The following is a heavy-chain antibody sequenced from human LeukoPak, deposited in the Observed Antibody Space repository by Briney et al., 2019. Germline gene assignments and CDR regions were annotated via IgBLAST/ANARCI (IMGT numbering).Heavy chain of an antibody. CDR3: AREPHQSANYDFWSGYYSTNYFDY. Sequence: ASVKVSCKASGYTFTSYDINWVRQATGQGLEWMGGIIPIFGTANYAQKFQGRVTITADESTSTAYMELSSLRSEDTAVYYCAREPHQSANYDFWSGYYSTNYFDYWGQGTLVTVSS. CDR1: GYTFTSYD. CDR2: IIPIFGTA. J-gene: IGHJ4*02. D-gene: IGHD3-3*01. V-gene: IGHV1-69*13.